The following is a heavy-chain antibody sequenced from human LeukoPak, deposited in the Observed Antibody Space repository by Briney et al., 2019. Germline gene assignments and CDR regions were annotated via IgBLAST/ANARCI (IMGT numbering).Heavy chain of an antibody. CDR2: IYTSGST. CDR3: ARHDSSSRYFDY. D-gene: IGHD6-13*01. CDR1: GGSISSYY. Sequence: SETLSLTCTVSGGSISSYYWSWIRQPPGKGLEWIGYIYTSGSTNYNPSLKSRVTMSVDTSKNQFSLKLSSVTAADTAVYYCARHDSSSRYFDYWGQGTLVTVSS. V-gene: IGHV4-4*09. J-gene: IGHJ4*02.